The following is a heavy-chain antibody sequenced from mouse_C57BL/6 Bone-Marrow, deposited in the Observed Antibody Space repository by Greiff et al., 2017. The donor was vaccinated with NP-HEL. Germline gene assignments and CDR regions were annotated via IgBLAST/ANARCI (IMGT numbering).Heavy chain of an antibody. J-gene: IGHJ4*01. Sequence: QVQLKQSGPELVKPGASVKISCKASGYAFSSSWMNWVKQRPGKGLEWIGRIYPGDGDTNYNGKFKGKATLTADKSSSTAYMQLSSLTSEDAAVYFCARRITTVVMDYWGQGTSVTVSS. V-gene: IGHV1-82*01. CDR2: IYPGDGDT. D-gene: IGHD1-1*01. CDR1: GYAFSSSW. CDR3: ARRITTVVMDY.